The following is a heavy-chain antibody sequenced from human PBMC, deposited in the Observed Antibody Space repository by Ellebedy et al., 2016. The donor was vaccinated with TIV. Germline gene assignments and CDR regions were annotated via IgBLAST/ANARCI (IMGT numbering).Heavy chain of an antibody. J-gene: IGHJ3*02. Sequence: AASVKVSCKASGGTFSSYAISWVRQAPGQGLEWMGRIIPLLGIANYAQKFQGSVTITADKSTSTAYMELSSLRSEDTAVYYCARGTSGSYYDADDAFDIWGQGTMVTVSS. D-gene: IGHD1-26*01. CDR1: GGTFSSYA. CDR2: IIPLLGIA. V-gene: IGHV1-69*10. CDR3: ARGTSGSYYDADDAFDI.